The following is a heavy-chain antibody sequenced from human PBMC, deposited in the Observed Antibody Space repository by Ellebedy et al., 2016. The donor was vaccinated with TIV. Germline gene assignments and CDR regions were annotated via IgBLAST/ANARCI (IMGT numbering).Heavy chain of an antibody. D-gene: IGHD6-13*01. CDR1: GFTFSDYY. CDR2: ISSSSSYT. J-gene: IGHJ4*02. Sequence: GGSLRLXXAASGFTFSDYYMSWIRQAPGKGLEWVLYISSSSSYTNYADSVKGRFTISRDNSKNTLYLQMNSLRAEDTAVYYCARAMWQLVQDGLDYWGQGTLVTVSS. V-gene: IGHV3-11*06. CDR3: ARAMWQLVQDGLDY.